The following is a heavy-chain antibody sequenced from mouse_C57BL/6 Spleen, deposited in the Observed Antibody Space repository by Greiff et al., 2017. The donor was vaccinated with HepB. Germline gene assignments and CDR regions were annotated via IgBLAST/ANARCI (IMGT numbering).Heavy chain of an antibody. D-gene: IGHD1-1*01. V-gene: IGHV1-82*01. CDR3: ARNYGSSPSYWYFDV. J-gene: IGHJ1*03. CDR2: IYPGDGDT. CDR1: GYAFSSSW. Sequence: VKLMESGPELVKPGASVKISCKASGYAFSSSWMNWVKQRPGKGLEWIGRIYPGDGDTNYNGKFKGKATLTADKSSSTAYMQLSSLTSEDSAVYFCARNYGSSPSYWYFDVWGTGTTVTVSS.